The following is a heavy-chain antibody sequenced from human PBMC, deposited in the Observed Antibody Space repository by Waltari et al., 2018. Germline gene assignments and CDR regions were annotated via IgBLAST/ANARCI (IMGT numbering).Heavy chain of an antibody. CDR3: ARDGRFPYYYYYMDV. D-gene: IGHD3-3*01. CDR1: GGSISSYY. Sequence: QVQLQESGPGLVKPSETLSLTCTVSGGSISSYYWSWIRQPAGKGLEWIGRIYTSGSTNYTPSLKSRVTMSVDTSKNQFSLKLGSVTAADTAVYYCARDGRFPYYYYYMDVWGKGTTVTISS. CDR2: IYTSGST. V-gene: IGHV4-4*07. J-gene: IGHJ6*03.